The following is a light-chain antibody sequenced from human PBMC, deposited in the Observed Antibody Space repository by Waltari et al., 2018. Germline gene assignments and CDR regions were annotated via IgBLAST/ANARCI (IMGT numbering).Light chain of an antibody. CDR2: GIS. J-gene: IGLJ1*01. V-gene: IGLV1-40*01. CDR1: SSHIGADYD. Sequence: QSVLTQPPSASGAPGQRVTLSCPGSSSHIGADYDVHWYQQLPGTAPKLLIYGISNRPSGVPDRFSGSKSDTSASLAITGLQAEDEADYYCQSYDSSLSGYVFGTGTKVTVL. CDR3: QSYDSSLSGYV.